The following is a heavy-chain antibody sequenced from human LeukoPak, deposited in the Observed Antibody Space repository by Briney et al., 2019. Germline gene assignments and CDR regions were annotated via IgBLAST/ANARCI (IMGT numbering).Heavy chain of an antibody. CDR3: ARAGYNSVWYEY. Sequence: GGSLRLSCAASGFTFSTYGMHWVRQAPGKGLECVAGIWEDGSNRYYADAVKGRSIISRDNSKNKLYLQMNSLRAEDTAVYYCARAGYNSVWYEYWGQGTLVTVSS. CDR1: GFTFSTYG. CDR2: IWEDGSNR. D-gene: IGHD6-19*01. J-gene: IGHJ4*02. V-gene: IGHV3-33*01.